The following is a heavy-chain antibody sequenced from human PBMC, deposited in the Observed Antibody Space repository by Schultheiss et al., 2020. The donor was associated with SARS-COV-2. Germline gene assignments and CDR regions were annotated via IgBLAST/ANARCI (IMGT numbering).Heavy chain of an antibody. Sequence: GGSLRLSCKGSGYRFTNNWIGWVRQMSGKGLEWMGMIYPGDSDTRYSPSFEGQVTISADKSISTAYLQWSSLKASDTAMYYCVTSVSYYFDYWGQGTLVTVSS. D-gene: IGHD3-10*01. CDR2: IYPGDSDT. CDR1: GYRFTNNW. CDR3: VTSVSYYFDY. J-gene: IGHJ4*02. V-gene: IGHV5-51*01.